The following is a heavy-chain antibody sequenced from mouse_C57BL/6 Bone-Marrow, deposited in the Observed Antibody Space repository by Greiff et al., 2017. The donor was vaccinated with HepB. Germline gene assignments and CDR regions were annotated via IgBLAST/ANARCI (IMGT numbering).Heavy chain of an antibody. CDR3: ASLPSSGAY. J-gene: IGHJ3*01. V-gene: IGHV2-6*01. Sequence: VKLQESGPGLVAPSQSLSITCTVSGFSLTSYGVDWVRQSPGKGLEWLGVIWGVGSTNYNSALKSRLSISKDNSKSQVFLKMNSLQTDDTAMYYCASLPSSGAYWGQGTLVTVSA. CDR2: IWGVGST. CDR1: GFSLTSYG.